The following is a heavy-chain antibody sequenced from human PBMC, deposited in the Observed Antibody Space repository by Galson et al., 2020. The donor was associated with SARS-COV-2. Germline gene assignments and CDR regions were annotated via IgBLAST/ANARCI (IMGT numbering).Heavy chain of an antibody. Sequence: ASVKVSCKVSGYTLTELSMHWVRQAPGQGLEWMGGFDPEDGETIYAQKFQGRVTMTEDTSTDTAYMELSSLRSEDTAVYYCATSPAVTTVGLPPFRTQTANYYYYYGMDVWGQGTTVTVSS. CDR1: GYTLTELS. D-gene: IGHD4-17*01. J-gene: IGHJ6*02. V-gene: IGHV1-24*01. CDR3: ATSPAVTTVGLPPFRTQTANYYYYYGMDV. CDR2: FDPEDGET.